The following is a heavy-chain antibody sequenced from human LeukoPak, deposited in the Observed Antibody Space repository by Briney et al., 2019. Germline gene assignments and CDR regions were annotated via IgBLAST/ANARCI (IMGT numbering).Heavy chain of an antibody. D-gene: IGHD3-10*01. Sequence: SGTLSLTCAVSGGSISSSNWWWLVRQPPGKGLEWFGEIYHSGSTNYNPSLKRRVTISVDKSKNQFYLKLSSVTAADTAVYYCASTHYYGSEYFDYWGQGTLVTVSS. CDR3: ASTHYYGSEYFDY. CDR2: IYHSGST. CDR1: GGSISSSNW. J-gene: IGHJ4*02. V-gene: IGHV4-4*02.